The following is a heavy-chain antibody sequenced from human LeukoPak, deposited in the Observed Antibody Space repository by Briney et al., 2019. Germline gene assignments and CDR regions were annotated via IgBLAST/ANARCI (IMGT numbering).Heavy chain of an antibody. V-gene: IGHV3-23*01. Sequence: GGSLRLSCAASGFTFSSYAMSWVRQAPGKGLEWVSAISGSGGSTYYADSVKGRFTISRDNSKNTLYLQMNSLRAEDTAVYYCAKAYYDSSGYCDYFDYWGQGTLVTVSS. CDR3: AKAYYDSSGYCDYFDY. D-gene: IGHD3-22*01. J-gene: IGHJ4*02. CDR2: ISGSGGST. CDR1: GFTFSSYA.